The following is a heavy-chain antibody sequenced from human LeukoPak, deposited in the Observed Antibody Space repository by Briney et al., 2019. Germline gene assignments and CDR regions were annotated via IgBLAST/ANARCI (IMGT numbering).Heavy chain of an antibody. Sequence: ASVKVSCKASGYTFTSYGISWVRQAPGQGLEWMGWISAYNGNTNYAQKLQGRVTMTTDTSTSTAYMELRSLRSDDTAVYYCASGRITTVRGVMPDDYWGQGTLVTVSS. CDR2: ISAYNGNT. J-gene: IGHJ4*02. CDR1: GYTFTSYG. V-gene: IGHV1-18*01. D-gene: IGHD3-10*01. CDR3: ASGRITTVRGVMPDDY.